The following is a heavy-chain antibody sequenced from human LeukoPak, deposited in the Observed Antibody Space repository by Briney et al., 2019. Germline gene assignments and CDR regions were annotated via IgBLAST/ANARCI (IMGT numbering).Heavy chain of an antibody. CDR3: ARLAQYYHDSSGYYLNDY. J-gene: IGHJ4*02. CDR2: MNPNSGNT. Sequence: ASVKVSCRASGYTFTSYDINWVRQATGQGLEWMGWMNPNSGNTGYAQKFQGRVTMTRNTSISTAYMELSSLRSEDTAVYYCARLAQYYHDSSGYYLNDYWGQGTLVTVSS. CDR1: GYTFTSYD. D-gene: IGHD3-22*01. V-gene: IGHV1-8*01.